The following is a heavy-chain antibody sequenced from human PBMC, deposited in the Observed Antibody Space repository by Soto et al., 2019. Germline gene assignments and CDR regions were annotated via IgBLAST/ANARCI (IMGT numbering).Heavy chain of an antibody. CDR3: AMSNRPRANRSTWYSPLTSNHYGMDV. CDR1: GYTLTSYG. V-gene: IGHV1-18*01. J-gene: IGHJ6*02. D-gene: IGHD6-13*01. Sequence: QVQLVQSGAEVKKPGASVKVSCKASGYTLTSYGINWVRQAPGQGLEWMGWISAYNGDTNYAQKFQGRVTMTTDRSTSTAYMELRSLRSDDTAVFYWAMSNRPRANRSTWYSPLTSNHYGMDVWGQGTTVTVSS. CDR2: ISAYNGDT.